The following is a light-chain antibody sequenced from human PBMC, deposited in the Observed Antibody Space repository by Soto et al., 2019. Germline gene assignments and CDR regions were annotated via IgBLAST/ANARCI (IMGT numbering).Light chain of an antibody. CDR3: QQRSNWLLT. CDR2: DAS. Sequence: EIVLTQSPGTLSLSPGEGATLSCRASQSVSSYLAWYQQKPGQAPRLLIYDASNRATGIPARFSGSGSGTDFTLTISSLEPEDFAVYYCQQRSNWLLTFGGGTKVEIK. V-gene: IGKV3-11*01. J-gene: IGKJ4*01. CDR1: QSVSSY.